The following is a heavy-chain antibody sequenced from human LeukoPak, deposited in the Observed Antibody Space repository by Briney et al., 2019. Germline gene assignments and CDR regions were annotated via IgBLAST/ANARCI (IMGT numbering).Heavy chain of an antibody. CDR1: GGSISSSSYY. CDR2: IYYSGST. CDR3: VRVPIVVVRREYYFDY. J-gene: IGHJ4*02. D-gene: IGHD3-22*01. Sequence: SETLSLTCTVSGGSISSSSYYWGWIRQPPGKGLEWIGSIYYSGSTYYNPSLKSRVTISVDTSKNQFSLKLSSVTAADTAVYYCVRVPIVVVRREYYFDYWGQGTLVTVSS. V-gene: IGHV4-39*07.